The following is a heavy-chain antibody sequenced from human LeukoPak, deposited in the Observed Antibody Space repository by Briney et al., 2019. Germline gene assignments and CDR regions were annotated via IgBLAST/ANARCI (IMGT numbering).Heavy chain of an antibody. CDR3: ARDLPYDSSGYFD. J-gene: IGHJ4*02. CDR1: GGTFSSYA. Sequence: SVKVSCKATGGTFSSYAISWVRQAPGQGLEWMGGIIPIFGTANYAQKFQGRVTITADESTSTAYMELSSLRSDDTAVYYCARDLPYDSSGYFDWGQGTLVTISS. D-gene: IGHD3-22*01. V-gene: IGHV1-69*13. CDR2: IIPIFGTA.